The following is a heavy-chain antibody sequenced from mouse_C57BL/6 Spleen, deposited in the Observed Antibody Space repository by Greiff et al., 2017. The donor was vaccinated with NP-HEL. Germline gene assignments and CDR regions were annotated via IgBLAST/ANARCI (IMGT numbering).Heavy chain of an antibody. Sequence: EVMLVESGGGLVKPGGSLKLSCAASGFTFSSYAMSWVRQTPEKRLEWVATISDGGSYTYYPDNVKGRFTISRDNAKNNLYLQMSHLKSEDTAMYYCAREGYDYEGDYWGQRTSVTVSS. CDR3: AREGYDYEGDY. CDR1: GFTFSSYA. CDR2: ISDGGSYT. J-gene: IGHJ4*01. V-gene: IGHV5-4*01. D-gene: IGHD2-4*01.